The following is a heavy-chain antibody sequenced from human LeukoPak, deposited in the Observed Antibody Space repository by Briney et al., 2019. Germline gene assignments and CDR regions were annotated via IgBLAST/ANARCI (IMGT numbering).Heavy chain of an antibody. J-gene: IGHJ5*02. CDR3: AKAVVPAADNWFDP. CDR2: IRYDGSNK. CDR1: GFTFSSYG. V-gene: IGHV3-30*02. D-gene: IGHD2-2*01. Sequence: GGSLRLSWAASGFTFSSYGMHWVRQAPRKGLEWVAFIRYDGSNKYYADSVKGRFTISRDNSKNTLYLQMNSLRAEDTAVYYCAKAVVPAADNWFDPWGQGTLVTVSS.